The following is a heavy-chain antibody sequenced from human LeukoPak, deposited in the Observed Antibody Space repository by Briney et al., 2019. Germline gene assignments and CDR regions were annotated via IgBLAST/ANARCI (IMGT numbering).Heavy chain of an antibody. CDR2: ISYDGSNK. V-gene: IGHV3-30*18. Sequence: GGSLRLSCAASGFTFSSFAMHWVRQAPGKGLEWVAVISYDGSNKYYADSVKGRFTISRDNSKDTLYLQMNSLRAEDTAVYYCAKDAYNWNYGAYFDYWGQGTLVTVSS. CDR3: AKDAYNWNYGAYFDY. CDR1: GFTFSSFA. D-gene: IGHD1-7*01. J-gene: IGHJ4*02.